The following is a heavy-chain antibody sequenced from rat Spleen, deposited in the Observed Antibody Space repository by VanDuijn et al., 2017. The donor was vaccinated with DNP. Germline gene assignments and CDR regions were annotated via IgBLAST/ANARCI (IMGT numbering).Heavy chain of an antibody. Sequence: EVQLQESGPGLVKPSQSLSLTCSVTGYSITSNYWAWIRKFPGNKMEWMGYISYSGSTSYNPSLKSRISITRDTSKNQFFLHLNSVTTYDTATYYCARWNYYGYNGFDYWGQGVMVTVSS. CDR3: ARWNYYGYNGFDY. CDR1: GYSITSNY. V-gene: IGHV3-1*01. D-gene: IGHD1-9*01. J-gene: IGHJ2*01. CDR2: ISYSGST.